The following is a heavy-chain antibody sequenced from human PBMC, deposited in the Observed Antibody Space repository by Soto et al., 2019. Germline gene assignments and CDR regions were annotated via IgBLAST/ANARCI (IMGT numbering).Heavy chain of an antibody. J-gene: IGHJ6*03. V-gene: IGHV1-8*01. CDR1: GYTFTSYD. Sequence: QVQVVQSGAEVKKPGASVKVSCKASGYTFTSYDLTWVRQAPGQGLEWMVWMNPNSGNTGYGQKFQGRVPMTRDTSISTADMEMSSLTPDDTAVYSCARAPFITMSGSSLYYHYMDVWGKGTTVTVSS. D-gene: IGHD3-10*02. CDR2: MNPNSGNT. CDR3: ARAPFITMSGSSLYYHYMDV.